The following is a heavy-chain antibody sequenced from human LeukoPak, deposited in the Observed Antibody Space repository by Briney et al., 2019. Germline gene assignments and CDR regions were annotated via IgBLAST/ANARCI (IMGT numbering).Heavy chain of an antibody. CDR1: SCTISSYY. V-gene: IGHV4-4*09. CDR3: ASGEYYDSSGLIIDY. Sequence: MTSETLSLTCTGSSCTISSYYWSWLRQPPGKGLEWIGYIYTSGSTNYHPSLKSRVTLSVDTSKNQFSLKLSSMTAGDTAVYYCASGEYYDSSGLIIDYWGQGNLVTVSS. J-gene: IGHJ4*02. CDR2: IYTSGST. D-gene: IGHD3-22*01.